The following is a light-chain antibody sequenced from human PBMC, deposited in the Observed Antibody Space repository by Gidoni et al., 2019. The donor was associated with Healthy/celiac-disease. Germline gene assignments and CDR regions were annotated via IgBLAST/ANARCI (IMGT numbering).Light chain of an antibody. Sequence: DIQLTQSPSSLSASVGDRVTITCRASQSISSDLNWYQQKPGKAPKLLSYAASSLQSGVPSRCSGSGSGTDFTLTISSLQPEEFATYYCQQSYSTPMYTFGQGTKLEIK. CDR3: QQSYSTPMYT. J-gene: IGKJ2*01. CDR1: QSISSD. V-gene: IGKV1-39*01. CDR2: AAS.